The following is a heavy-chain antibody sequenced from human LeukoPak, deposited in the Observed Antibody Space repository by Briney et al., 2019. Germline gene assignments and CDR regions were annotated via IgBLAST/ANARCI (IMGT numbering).Heavy chain of an antibody. J-gene: IGHJ6*03. D-gene: IGHD3-22*01. CDR3: AALHYYDSSGYYYSRYYYMDV. CDR1: GGTFSSYA. CDR2: ITPIFGTA. Sequence: SVKVSCKASGGTFSSYAISWVRQAPGQGLEWMGGITPIFGTANYAQKFQGRVTITADESTSTAYMELSSLRSEDTAVYYCAALHYYDSSGYYYSRYYYMDVWGKGTTVTVSS. V-gene: IGHV1-69*13.